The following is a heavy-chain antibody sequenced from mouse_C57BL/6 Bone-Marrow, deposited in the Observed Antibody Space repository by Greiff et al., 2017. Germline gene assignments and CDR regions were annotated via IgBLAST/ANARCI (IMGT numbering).Heavy chain of an antibody. Sequence: VQLQQSGAELVRPGTSVKLSCKASGYTFTSYWMHWVKQRPGQGLEWIGVIDPSDSYTNYNQKFKGKATLTVDTSSSTAYMQLSSLTSEDSAVYYCARGDGYADAYWGQGTLVTVSA. J-gene: IGHJ3*01. D-gene: IGHD2-2*01. CDR3: ARGDGYADAY. CDR1: GYTFTSYW. CDR2: IDPSDSYT. V-gene: IGHV1-59*01.